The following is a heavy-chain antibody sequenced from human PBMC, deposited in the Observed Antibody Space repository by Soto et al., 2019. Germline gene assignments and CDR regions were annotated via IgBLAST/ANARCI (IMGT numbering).Heavy chain of an antibody. CDR3: ARGRSQIYYMDV. CDR2: ISADNGNT. J-gene: IGHJ6*03. Sequence: ASVKVSCKASGYTFTSYGITWVRQAPGQGLEWMGWISADNGNTKYAQKLQDRVTMTTDTSTSTAYMELRSLRSDDTAVCYCARGRSQIYYMDVWGKGTTVTVSS. CDR1: GYTFTSYG. V-gene: IGHV1-18*01. D-gene: IGHD6-19*01.